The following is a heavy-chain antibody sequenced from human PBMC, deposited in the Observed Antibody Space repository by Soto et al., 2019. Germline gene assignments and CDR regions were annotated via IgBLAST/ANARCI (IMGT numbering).Heavy chain of an antibody. CDR3: ARGPLSSSRPFDY. CDR1: GGSISSSNW. J-gene: IGHJ4*02. D-gene: IGHD6-13*01. V-gene: IGHV4-4*02. Sequence: QVQLQESGPGLVKPSGTLSLTCADSGGSISSSNWWSWVRQPPGKGLEWIGEIYHSGSTNYNPSLKSRVTISADKSKNQFSLKLSSVTAADTAVYYCARGPLSSSRPFDYWGQGTLVTVSS. CDR2: IYHSGST.